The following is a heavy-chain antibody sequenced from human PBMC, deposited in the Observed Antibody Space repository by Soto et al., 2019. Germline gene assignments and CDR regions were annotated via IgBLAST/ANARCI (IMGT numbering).Heavy chain of an antibody. D-gene: IGHD3-10*01. V-gene: IGHV3-30-3*01. CDR1: GFTFSTYA. CDR3: AKEGTYGNPEIDY. Sequence: QVQLVESGGGVVQPGRSLRLSCAASGFTFSTYAMHWVRQAPGKGLEWVAVISDTGSDKYFADSVKGRFTISRDNSKNTLFLQMNSLRAEDTAVYYCAKEGTYGNPEIDYWGQGTLVTVSS. CDR2: ISDTGSDK. J-gene: IGHJ4*02.